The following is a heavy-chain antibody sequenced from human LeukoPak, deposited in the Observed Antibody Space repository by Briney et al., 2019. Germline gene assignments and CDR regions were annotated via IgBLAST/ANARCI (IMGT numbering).Heavy chain of an antibody. Sequence: GASVKVSCKESGHTFTGYYIHWLRPAAGEGLEWMGWINPNNGGTNYAQRFQGRVTMTRDTSISTAYMEMSRLSFDDTAVYYCASGPSLGTTHPYFDYWGQGTLVTVSS. CDR1: GHTFTGYY. J-gene: IGHJ4*02. CDR3: ASGPSLGTTHPYFDY. D-gene: IGHD2-15*01. CDR2: INPNNGGT. V-gene: IGHV1-2*02.